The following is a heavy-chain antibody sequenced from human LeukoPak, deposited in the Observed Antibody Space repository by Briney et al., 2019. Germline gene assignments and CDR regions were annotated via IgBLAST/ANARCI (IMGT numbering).Heavy chain of an antibody. CDR3: ASAPPYYDILTGYYGGAFDI. J-gene: IGHJ3*02. V-gene: IGHV4-59*01. CDR1: GGSISSYY. D-gene: IGHD3-9*01. CDR2: IYYSGST. Sequence: SEILSLTCTVSGGSISSYYWSWIRQPPGKGLEWIGYIYYSGSTNYNPSLKGRVTISVDTSKNQFSLKLSSVTAADTAVYYCASAPPYYDILTGYYGGAFDIWGQGTMVTVSS.